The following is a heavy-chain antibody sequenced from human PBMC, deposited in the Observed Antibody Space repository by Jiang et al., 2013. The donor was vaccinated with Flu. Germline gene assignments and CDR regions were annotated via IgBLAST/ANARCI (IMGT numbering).Heavy chain of an antibody. J-gene: IGHJ4*02. CDR3: ATLRGSTYDTYLADY. D-gene: IGHD2-2*01. Sequence: ASGFTFSTSHALVRQSPGKGLEWLTSLWHDGSXNFIARLCXGPSSTISRDNSRNTLYLQMNSLRPEDTAVYYCATLRGSTYDTYLADYWGQGTLVTSPQ. CDR2: LWHDGSXN. CDR1: GFTFSTS. V-gene: IGHV3-30*02.